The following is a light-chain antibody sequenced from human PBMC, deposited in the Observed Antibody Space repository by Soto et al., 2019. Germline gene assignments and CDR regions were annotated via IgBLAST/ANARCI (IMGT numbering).Light chain of an antibody. CDR3: QQRSNWPSA. Sequence: DIQLTQSPAFLSPSVGESVTITCGASQVIRTSLAWYQVKPGKAPKLLIYAASTLKSGVPSRFRATVSGTEFSLTITSLPPEDFALYYCQQRSNWPSAFGPGTKVDIK. V-gene: IGKV1-9*01. CDR1: QVIRTS. J-gene: IGKJ3*01. CDR2: AAS.